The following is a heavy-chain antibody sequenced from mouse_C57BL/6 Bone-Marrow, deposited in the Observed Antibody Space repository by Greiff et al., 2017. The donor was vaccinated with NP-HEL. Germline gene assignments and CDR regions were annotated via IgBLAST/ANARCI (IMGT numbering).Heavy chain of an antibody. V-gene: IGHV1-64*01. Sequence: QVQLQQPGAELVKPGASVKLSCKASGYTFTSYWMHWVKQRPGQGLEWIGMIHPNSGSTNYNEKFKSKATLTVDKSSSTAYMQRSSLTSEDSAVYYCAFITTVVATVDYWGQGTTLTVSS. CDR3: AFITTVVATVDY. CDR1: GYTFTSYW. CDR2: IHPNSGST. J-gene: IGHJ2*01. D-gene: IGHD1-1*01.